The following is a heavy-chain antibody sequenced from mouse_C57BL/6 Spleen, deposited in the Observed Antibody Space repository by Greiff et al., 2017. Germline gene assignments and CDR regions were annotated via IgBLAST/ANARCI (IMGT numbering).Heavy chain of an antibody. J-gene: IGHJ4*01. Sequence: EVKLMESGGDLVKPGGSLKLSCAASGFTFSSYGMSWVRQTPDKRLEWVATISSGGSYTYYPDSVKGRFTISRDNAKNTLYLQMSSLKSEDTAMYYCARHYYGFYAMDYWGQGTSVTVFS. V-gene: IGHV5-6*01. CDR1: GFTFSSYG. CDR3: ARHYYGFYAMDY. CDR2: ISSGGSYT. D-gene: IGHD1-1*01.